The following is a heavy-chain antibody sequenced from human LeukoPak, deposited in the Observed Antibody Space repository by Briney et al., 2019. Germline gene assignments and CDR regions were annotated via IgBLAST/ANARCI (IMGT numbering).Heavy chain of an antibody. J-gene: IGHJ4*02. D-gene: IGHD6-19*01. CDR3: AREAYGSGHRYSDF. V-gene: IGHV3-74*03. CDR2: INDGASYT. Sequence: GGSLRLSCAASGFTFSSYAMSWVRQAPGKGLVWVSRINDGASYTTYADSVEGRFTISRDNAKNTLYLQMNSLRTEDTAMYFCAREAYGSGHRYSDFWGQGTLVAVSS. CDR1: GFTFSSYA.